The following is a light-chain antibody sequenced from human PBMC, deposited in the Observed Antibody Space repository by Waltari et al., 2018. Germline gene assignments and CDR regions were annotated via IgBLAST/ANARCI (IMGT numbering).Light chain of an antibody. CDR1: QSVLYSSNNKDY. Sequence: DIVMTQSPDSLAVSLGERATINCKSSQSVLYSSNNKDYLAWYQQKPGQPPKLLIYWASTRESGVPDRFSGRGSGTDFSLTISSLQAEDVAVYYCQQYYNTPYTFGQGTKLEIK. J-gene: IGKJ2*01. V-gene: IGKV4-1*01. CDR3: QQYYNTPYT. CDR2: WAS.